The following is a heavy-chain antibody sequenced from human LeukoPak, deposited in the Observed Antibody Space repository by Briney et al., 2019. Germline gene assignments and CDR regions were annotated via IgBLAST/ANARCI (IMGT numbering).Heavy chain of an antibody. CDR2: IYYSGST. V-gene: IGHV4-59*01. CDR3: ARGPPPPWDLLGGVGRVTFYFDY. Sequence: SETLSLTCTVSGGSISSYYWSWIRQPPGKGLEWIGYIYYSGSTNYNPSLKSRVTISVDTSKNQFSLKLSSVTAADTAVYYCARGPPPPWDLLGGVGRVTFYFDYWGQGTLVTVSS. D-gene: IGHD1-26*01. CDR1: GGSISSYY. J-gene: IGHJ4*02.